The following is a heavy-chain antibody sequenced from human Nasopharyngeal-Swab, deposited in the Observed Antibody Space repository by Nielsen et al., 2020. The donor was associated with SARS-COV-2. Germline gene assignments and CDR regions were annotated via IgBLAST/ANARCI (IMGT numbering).Heavy chain of an antibody. Sequence: GESLKISCAASGFTFSSYARHWVRQAPGKGLEWVAVISYDGSNKYYADSVKGRFTISRDNSKNTLYLQMNSLRAEDTAVYYCARGLAVAPYYYYMDVWGKGTTVTVSS. V-gene: IGHV3-30-3*01. CDR2: ISYDGSNK. D-gene: IGHD6-19*01. CDR1: GFTFSSYA. CDR3: ARGLAVAPYYYYMDV. J-gene: IGHJ6*03.